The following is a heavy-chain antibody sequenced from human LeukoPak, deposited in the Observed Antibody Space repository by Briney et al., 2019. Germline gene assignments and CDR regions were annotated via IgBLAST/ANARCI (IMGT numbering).Heavy chain of an antibody. J-gene: IGHJ4*02. D-gene: IGHD2-15*01. Sequence: SGGSLRLSCAASVFTFSAYAMHWVRQAPGKGLEWVAVISYDGSNKKYADSMKGRFTVSRDNSKNTLYLQMNSLRVEDTAVYYCARDFVDSSVDYWGQGTLVTVSS. CDR3: ARDFVDSSVDY. V-gene: IGHV3-30*04. CDR2: ISYDGSNK. CDR1: VFTFSAYA.